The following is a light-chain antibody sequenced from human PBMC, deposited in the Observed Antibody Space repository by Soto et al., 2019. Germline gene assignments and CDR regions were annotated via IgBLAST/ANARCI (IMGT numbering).Light chain of an antibody. CDR2: DAS. Sequence: EIVLTQSPATLSLSPGERATLSCRASQSVSNYLAWYQQKPGQAPRLLIYDASNRATGIPARFSGSGSRTDFTLTISSLEPEDFAVYYCQQRSNWPRFTFGQGTKVEIK. CDR3: QQRSNWPRFT. CDR1: QSVSNY. V-gene: IGKV3-11*01. J-gene: IGKJ2*01.